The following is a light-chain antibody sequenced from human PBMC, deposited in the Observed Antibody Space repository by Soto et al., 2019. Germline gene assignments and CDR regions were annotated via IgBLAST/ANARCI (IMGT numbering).Light chain of an antibody. CDR1: ALPKQY. V-gene: IGLV3-25*02. CDR3: QSADRSDTYWV. Sequence: SYELTQPPSVSVPAGQTARITCSGDALPKQYACWYQKKPGQAPVMVIYNDCERPSGIPERFSGSSSGTTVTLIISGVQAEDEAEYYCQSADRSDTYWVFGGGTQLTVL. CDR2: NDC. J-gene: IGLJ3*02.